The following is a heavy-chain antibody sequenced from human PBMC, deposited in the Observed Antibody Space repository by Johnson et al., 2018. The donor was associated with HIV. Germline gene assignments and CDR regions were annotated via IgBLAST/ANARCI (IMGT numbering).Heavy chain of an antibody. J-gene: IGHJ3*02. CDR1: GFTFSSYA. V-gene: IGHV3-30-3*01. Sequence: QVQLVESGGGLAQPAWSPRLSCAASGFTFSSYAMHWVRQAPGKGLEWVAVISYDGSNKYYDDSVKGPFTISRDNSKNTLDLQMKRLRAQYTAVYYCAKDLPITMIGGDAFDIWGQGTMVTVSS. CDR3: AKDLPITMIGGDAFDI. CDR2: ISYDGSNK. D-gene: IGHD3-22*01.